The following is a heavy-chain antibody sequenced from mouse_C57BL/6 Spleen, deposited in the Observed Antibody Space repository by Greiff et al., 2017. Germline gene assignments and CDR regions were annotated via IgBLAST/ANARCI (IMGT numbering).Heavy chain of an antibody. CDR2: IRSKSNNYAT. V-gene: IGHV10-1*01. CDR3: VRHGNDEGFAY. CDR1: GFSFNTYA. Sequence: EVQLVESGGGLVQPKGSLKLSCAASGFSFNTYAMNWVRQAPGKGLEWVARIRSKSNNYATYYADSVKDRFTISRDDSESMLYLQMNNLKTEDTAMYYCVRHGNDEGFAYWGQGTLVTVS. D-gene: IGHD2-12*01. J-gene: IGHJ3*01.